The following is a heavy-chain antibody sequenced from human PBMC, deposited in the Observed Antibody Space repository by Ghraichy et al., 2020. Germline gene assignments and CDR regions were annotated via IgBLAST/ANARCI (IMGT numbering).Heavy chain of an antibody. V-gene: IGHV3-23*01. D-gene: IGHD1-26*01. CDR3: AKVAIGWASKSYCFDY. J-gene: IGHJ4*02. CDR1: GFTFSSYA. CDR2: ISGSGGST. Sequence: GGSLRLSCAASGFTFSSYAMSWVRQAPGKGLEWVSAISGSGGSTYYADSVKGRFTISRDNSKNTLYLQMNRLRVEDTAVYYCAKVAIGWASKSYCFDYWGQGTQVTVSS.